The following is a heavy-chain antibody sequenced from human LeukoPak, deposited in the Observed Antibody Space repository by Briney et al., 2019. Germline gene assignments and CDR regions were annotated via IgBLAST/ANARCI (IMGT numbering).Heavy chain of an antibody. CDR2: ISNSSPNI. J-gene: IGHJ3*02. D-gene: IGHD2-2*01. CDR1: GFTFISYS. Sequence: GGSLRLSCAASGFTFISYSMNWVRQAPGKGLEWVSSISNSSPNIYYADSVKGRFTISRDSAKDSLYLQMNSLRAEDTAVYYCAREGWYCSSTSCHEGEGAFDIWGQGTMVTVSS. V-gene: IGHV3-21*01. CDR3: AREGWYCSSTSCHEGEGAFDI.